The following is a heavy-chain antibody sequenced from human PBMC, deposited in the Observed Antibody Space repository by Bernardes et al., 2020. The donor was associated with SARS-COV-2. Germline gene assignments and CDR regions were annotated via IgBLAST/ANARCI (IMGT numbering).Heavy chain of an antibody. CDR3: AREGSEYYDSGGYYLDY. CDR2: ISSSSSFI. CDR1: AFTFNSYS. V-gene: IGHV3-21*01. Sequence: GSLRLSCAASAFTFNSYSMSWVRQAPGKGLEWVSSISSSSSFIYYADSVKGRFTISRDNAKNSLYLQMNSLRAEDTAVYYCAREGSEYYDSGGYYLDYWGQGTLVTVSS. D-gene: IGHD3-22*01. J-gene: IGHJ4*02.